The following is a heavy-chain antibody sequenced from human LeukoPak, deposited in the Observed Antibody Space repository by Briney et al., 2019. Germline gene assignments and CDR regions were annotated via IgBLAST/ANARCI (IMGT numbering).Heavy chain of an antibody. V-gene: IGHV3-48*04. CDR1: GFTFSSYS. D-gene: IGHD5-18*01. J-gene: IGHJ3*02. Sequence: GGSLRLSCAASGFTFSSYSTNWVRQAPGKGLEWVSYISSSSSTIYYADSVKGRFTISRDNAKNSLYLQMNSLRAEDTAVYYCAREGPWIQLWPQGAFDIWGQGTMVTVSS. CDR2: ISSSSSTI. CDR3: AREGPWIQLWPQGAFDI.